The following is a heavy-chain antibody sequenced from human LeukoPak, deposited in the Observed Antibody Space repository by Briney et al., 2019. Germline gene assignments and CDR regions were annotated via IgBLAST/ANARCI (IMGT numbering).Heavy chain of an antibody. J-gene: IGHJ4*02. CDR3: TTVYCSSTSCYALVDY. Sequence: GGSLRLSCAASGFSFSNYWMSWVRQAPGKGLEWVGRIKSKTDGGTTDYAAPVKGRFTISRDDSKNTLYLQMNSLKTEDTAVYYCTTVYCSSTSCYALVDYWGQGTLVTVSS. CDR2: IKSKTDGGTT. D-gene: IGHD2-2*01. CDR1: GFSFSNYW. V-gene: IGHV3-15*01.